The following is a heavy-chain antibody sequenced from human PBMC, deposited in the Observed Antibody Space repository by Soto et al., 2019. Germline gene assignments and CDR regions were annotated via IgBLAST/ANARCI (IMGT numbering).Heavy chain of an antibody. D-gene: IGHD1-26*01. CDR1: GGSISSGGYS. CDR3: ASRPSGSGFDP. Sequence: QLQLQESGSGLVKPSQTLSLTCAVSGGSISSGGYSWSWIRQPPGKGLECIGYIYHSGSTYYNPSPESRVTISVDRSKNQFSLKLSSVTAADTAVYYCASRPSGSGFDPWGQGTLVTVSS. CDR2: IYHSGST. J-gene: IGHJ5*02. V-gene: IGHV4-30-2*01.